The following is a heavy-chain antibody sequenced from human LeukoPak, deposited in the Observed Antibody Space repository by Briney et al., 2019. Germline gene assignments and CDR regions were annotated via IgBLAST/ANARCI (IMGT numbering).Heavy chain of an antibody. Sequence: GGSLRLSCAAYGFTFSSYSMNWVRQAPGKGLEWVSSISSSSSSLYYADSVKGRFTISRDNAKNSLYLQMTSLRAEDTAVYYCASKYSSSSGSDYWGQGTLVTVSS. CDR3: ASKYSSSSGSDY. CDR1: GFTFSSYS. J-gene: IGHJ4*02. D-gene: IGHD6-6*01. V-gene: IGHV3-21*01. CDR2: ISSSSSSL.